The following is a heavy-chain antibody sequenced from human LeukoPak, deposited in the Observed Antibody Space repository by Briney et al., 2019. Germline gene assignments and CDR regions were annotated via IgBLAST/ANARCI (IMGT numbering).Heavy chain of an antibody. D-gene: IGHD2-15*01. CDR1: GYTLTSYY. Sequence: ASVKVSCKASGYTLTSYYIHWVRHSPGQGLEWMGIINPSGGGTTYAQRFQGRVTMTRDTSTSTVYMELSSLRSEDTAMYYCARAGPYCSGGSCYSRDPYYYYYGMDVWGQGTTVTVSS. J-gene: IGHJ6*02. CDR3: ARAGPYCSGGSCYSRDPYYYYYGMDV. CDR2: INPSGGGT. V-gene: IGHV1-46*01.